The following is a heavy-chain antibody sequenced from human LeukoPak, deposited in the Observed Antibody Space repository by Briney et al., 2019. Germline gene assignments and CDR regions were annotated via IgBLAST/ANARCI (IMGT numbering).Heavy chain of an antibody. V-gene: IGHV3-23*01. CDR2: ISGSGGST. CDR3: AKKEGLSYALLLEYSDY. CDR1: GFTFSSYA. D-gene: IGHD2-2*01. J-gene: IGHJ4*02. Sequence: GGSLRLSCAASGFTFSSYAMSWVRQAPGKGLEWVSAISGSGGSTYYADSVKGRFTISRDNSKNTLYLQMNSLRAEDTAVYYCAKKEGLSYALLLEYSDYWGQGTLVTVSS.